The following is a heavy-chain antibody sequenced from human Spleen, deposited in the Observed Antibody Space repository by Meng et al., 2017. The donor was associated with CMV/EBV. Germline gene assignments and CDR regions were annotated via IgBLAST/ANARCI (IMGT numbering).Heavy chain of an antibody. J-gene: IGHJ4*02. Sequence: GGSLRLSCVASGLTFSTHWMTWVRQAPGKGLEWVASIKQEGNEKYYVDSVRGRFTISRDNAENSLFLRMDSLRAEDTAVYYCANVESGEPEYSFDCWGQGTVVTVSS. V-gene: IGHV3-7*01. D-gene: IGHD5-24*01. CDR3: ANVESGEPEYSFDC. CDR2: IKQEGNEK. CDR1: GLTFSTHW.